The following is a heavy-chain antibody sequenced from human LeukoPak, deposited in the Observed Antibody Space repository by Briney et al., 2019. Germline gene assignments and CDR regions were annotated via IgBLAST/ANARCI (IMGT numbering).Heavy chain of an antibody. V-gene: IGHV3-74*01. D-gene: IGHD3-16*01. CDR2: LNTDGSST. Sequence: GGSLRLSCAASGFTFSSYWMHWVRQVPGKGLVWVSRLNTDGSSTSYADSVKGRFTISRDNARNTLYLQMNSLRAEDTAVYYCARDDAFRGVGMDVWGQGTRSPSP. CDR1: GFTFSSYW. CDR3: ARDDAFRGVGMDV. J-gene: IGHJ6*02.